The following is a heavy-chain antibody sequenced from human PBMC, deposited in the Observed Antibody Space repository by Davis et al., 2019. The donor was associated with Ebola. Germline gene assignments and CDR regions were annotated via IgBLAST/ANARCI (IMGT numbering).Heavy chain of an antibody. CDR3: ARGIQWLADLAYYDYYYMNV. CDR1: GGSISGHY. CDR2: IYYSGSP. V-gene: IGHV4-59*11. Sequence: SETLSLTCTVSGGSISGHYWSWIRQPPGKELDWVGYIYYSGSPIYNPSLKSRVTISLDTSRDQFSLMLSPITTADTAVYYCARGIQWLADLAYYDYYYMNVWGKGTTVVVSS. J-gene: IGHJ6*03. D-gene: IGHD6-19*01.